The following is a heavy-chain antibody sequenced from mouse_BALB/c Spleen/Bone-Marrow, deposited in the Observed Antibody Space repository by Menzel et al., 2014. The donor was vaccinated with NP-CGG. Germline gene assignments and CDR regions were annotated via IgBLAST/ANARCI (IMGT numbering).Heavy chain of an antibody. Sequence: EVKLMESGGGLVQPGGSRKLSCAASGFTFSSFGMHWVRQAPEKGLEWVAYISSGSSPIFYADKVKGRFTISRDNPKNTLFLQMTSLRSEDTAIYYCTRGGNWEDFDYWGQGTTLTVSS. CDR1: GFTFSSFG. J-gene: IGHJ2*01. CDR2: ISSGSSPI. V-gene: IGHV5-17*02. CDR3: TRGGNWEDFDY. D-gene: IGHD4-1*01.